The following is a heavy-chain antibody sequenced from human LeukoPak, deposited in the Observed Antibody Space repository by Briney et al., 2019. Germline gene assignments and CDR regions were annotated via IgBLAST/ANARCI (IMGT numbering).Heavy chain of an antibody. Sequence: SVKVSCKASGGTFSSYTISWVRQAPGQGLEWMGRIIPIFGTANYAQKFQGRVTITADESTSTAYMELSSLRSEDTAVYYCARAALLWFGEFSYYYYYMDVWGKGTTVTVSS. CDR3: ARAALLWFGEFSYYYYYMDV. D-gene: IGHD3-10*01. J-gene: IGHJ6*03. CDR1: GGTFSSYT. CDR2: IIPIFGTA. V-gene: IGHV1-69*13.